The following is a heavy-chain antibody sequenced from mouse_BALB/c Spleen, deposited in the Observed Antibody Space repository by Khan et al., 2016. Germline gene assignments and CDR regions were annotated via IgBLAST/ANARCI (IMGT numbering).Heavy chain of an antibody. V-gene: IGHV14-3*02. CDR1: AFNIKDTY. CDR3: ANYGSSYWYFDV. D-gene: IGHD1-1*01. CDR2: IDPANGNT. J-gene: IGHJ1*01. Sequence: VQLQQSGAELVKPGASVKLSCTASAFNIKDTYMHWVKQRPEQGLEWIGRIDPANGNTKYDPKFQGKATITADTSSNTAYLQLSSLTSEDTAVYYCANYGSSYWYFDVWGAGTTVTVSS.